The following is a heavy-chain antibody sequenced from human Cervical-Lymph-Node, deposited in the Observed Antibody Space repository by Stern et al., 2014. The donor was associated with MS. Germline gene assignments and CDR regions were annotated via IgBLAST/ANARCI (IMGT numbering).Heavy chain of an antibody. CDR2: LIPVPCVA. V-gene: IGHV1-69*09. CDR1: GGTSNIYT. D-gene: IGHD4-23*01. Sequence: VQLVESGAEVKKPGSSVKVSCKASGGTSNIYTIHWVRQGPGQGLEWMGMLIPVPCVAHYAQKFQDRVTITADKSTSTVYMELSSLRSEDTAVYYCATFSGNSLYGLDVWGQGTTVTVSS. CDR3: ATFSGNSLYGLDV. J-gene: IGHJ6*02.